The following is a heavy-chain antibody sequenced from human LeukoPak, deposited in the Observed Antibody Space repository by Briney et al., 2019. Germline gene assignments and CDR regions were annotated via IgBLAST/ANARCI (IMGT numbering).Heavy chain of an antibody. Sequence: ASVKVSCKASGGTFSSYAISWVRQAPGQGLEWMGGIIPIFGTANYAQKFQGRVTITADESTSTAYRELSSLRSEDTAVYYCARDSSRGYSGYESDYWGQGTLVTVSS. D-gene: IGHD5-12*01. CDR1: GGTFSSYA. CDR3: ARDSSRGYSGYESDY. J-gene: IGHJ4*02. V-gene: IGHV1-69*13. CDR2: IIPIFGTA.